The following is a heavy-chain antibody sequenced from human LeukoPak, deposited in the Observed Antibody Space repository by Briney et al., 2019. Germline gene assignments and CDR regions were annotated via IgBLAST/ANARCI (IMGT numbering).Heavy chain of an antibody. Sequence: ASVKVSCTVSGYTLTELSMHWVRQAPGKGLEWMGGFDPEDGETISAQKFQGRVTMTEDTSTDTAYMELSSLRSGDTAVYYCATGNSSAYRFFWYWGQGTLVTVSS. CDR1: GYTLTELS. J-gene: IGHJ4*02. CDR3: ATGNSSAYRFFWY. D-gene: IGHD2/OR15-2a*01. CDR2: FDPEDGET. V-gene: IGHV1-24*01.